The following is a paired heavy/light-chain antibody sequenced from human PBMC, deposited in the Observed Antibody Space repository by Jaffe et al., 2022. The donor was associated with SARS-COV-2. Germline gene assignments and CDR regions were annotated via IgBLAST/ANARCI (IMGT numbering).Heavy chain of an antibody. J-gene: IGHJ4*02. CDR3: AKDHSSGIVGPTTFDY. CDR1: GFSFTTYA. Sequence: EVQLVESGGGLVQPGGSLRLSCAASGFSFTTYALSWVRQAPGKGLEWVSTISVSGGSTYYADSVKGRFTISRDNSKNTMYLQMNSLRAEDTAVYFCAKDHSSGIVGPTTFDYWGQGTLVTVSS. D-gene: IGHD1-26*01. V-gene: IGHV3-23*04. CDR2: ISVSGGST.
Light chain of an antibody. V-gene: IGKV3-15*01. Sequence: EIVMTQSPATLSVSPGERATLSCRASQSVSSNLAWYQQKPGQAPRLLISGASTRATGIPARFSGSGSGTEFTLTISSLQSEDFAVYYCQQYNNWPYTFGQGTKLEIK. J-gene: IGKJ2*01. CDR1: QSVSSN. CDR3: QQYNNWPYT. CDR2: GAS.